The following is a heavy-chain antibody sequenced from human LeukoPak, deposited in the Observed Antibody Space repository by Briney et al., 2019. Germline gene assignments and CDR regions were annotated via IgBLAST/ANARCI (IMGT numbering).Heavy chain of an antibody. V-gene: IGHV4-61*02. CDR3: ARGFTSYSGSGPPPALDI. Sequence: SETLSLTCTVSGGSLSTGYYFWSWIRQAAGKGLEWIGRVNAGGSTNYNPSLKSRVTVSIDTSKNQFSLRLSSVTAADTAVYYYARGFTSYSGSGPPPALDIWGQGTMVTVSS. CDR1: GGSLSTGYYF. D-gene: IGHD3-10*01. J-gene: IGHJ3*02. CDR2: VNAGGST.